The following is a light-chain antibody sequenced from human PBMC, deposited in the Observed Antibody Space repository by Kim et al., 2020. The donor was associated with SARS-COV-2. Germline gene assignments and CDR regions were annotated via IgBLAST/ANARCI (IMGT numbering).Light chain of an antibody. CDR1: SSNIGSNP. J-gene: IGLJ2*01. Sequence: QGVIISCSGSSSNIGSNPVNWYQQPPGTAPKLLIYSDNQRPSGVPDRFSGSKSGTSASLAISGLRSEDEADYYCAAWDDSLNGSVFGGGTQLTVL. V-gene: IGLV1-44*01. CDR2: SDN. CDR3: AAWDDSLNGSV.